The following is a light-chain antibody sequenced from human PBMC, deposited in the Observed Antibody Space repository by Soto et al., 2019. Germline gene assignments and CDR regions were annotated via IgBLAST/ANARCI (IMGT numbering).Light chain of an antibody. V-gene: IGKV3-11*01. J-gene: IGKJ4*01. CDR2: DAT. Sequence: VLTQSPATLSLSPGETATLFCKASQSVGIYLGWFQQKPGQAPRVLIYDATNRAGGVPDRFSGSGSGTDFTLTISSLEAEDSAVYYFQQRDIWPPLTFGGGTKLEIK. CDR3: QQRDIWPPLT. CDR1: QSVGIY.